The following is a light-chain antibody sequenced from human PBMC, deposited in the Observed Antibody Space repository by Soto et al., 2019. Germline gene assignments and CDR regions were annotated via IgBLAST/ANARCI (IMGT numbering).Light chain of an antibody. CDR2: GAS. Sequence: VMTQSPATLSVSPGERATLSCRASQSVSSNLAWFQQKPGQAPRLLIYGASTRATGIAARFSGSGSGTEFTLIISSLQSEDSAVYYCQQYNNWPSTFGQGTKVEIK. CDR3: QQYNNWPST. J-gene: IGKJ1*01. V-gene: IGKV3-15*01. CDR1: QSVSSN.